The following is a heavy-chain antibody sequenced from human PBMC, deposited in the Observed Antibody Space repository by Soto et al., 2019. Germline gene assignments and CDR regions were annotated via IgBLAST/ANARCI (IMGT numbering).Heavy chain of an antibody. CDR3: ARGNHRWLQLWYFDL. Sequence: QVQLVQSGAEVKKPGSSVTVSCKASGGTFSSYTISWVRQAPGQGLEWMGGIIPIFGTANYAQKFQGRVTIHARESTSTAYMELSSLRSEDTAVYYCARGNHRWLQLWYFDLWGRGTLVTVSS. CDR2: IIPIFGTA. D-gene: IGHD5-12*01. J-gene: IGHJ2*01. CDR1: GGTFSSYT. V-gene: IGHV1-69*12.